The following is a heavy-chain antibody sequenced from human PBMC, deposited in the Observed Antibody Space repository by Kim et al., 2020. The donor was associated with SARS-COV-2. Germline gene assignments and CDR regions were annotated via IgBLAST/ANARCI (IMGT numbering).Heavy chain of an antibody. CDR3: AKTYYYDSSGYYHDAFDI. Sequence: GESLKISCAASGFTFSSYAMSWVRQAPGKGLEWVSAISGSGGSTYYADSVKGRFTISRDNSKNTLYLQMNSLRAEDTAVYYCAKTYYYDSSGYYHDAFDIWGQGTMVTVSS. J-gene: IGHJ3*02. V-gene: IGHV3-23*01. D-gene: IGHD3-22*01. CDR2: ISGSGGST. CDR1: GFTFSSYA.